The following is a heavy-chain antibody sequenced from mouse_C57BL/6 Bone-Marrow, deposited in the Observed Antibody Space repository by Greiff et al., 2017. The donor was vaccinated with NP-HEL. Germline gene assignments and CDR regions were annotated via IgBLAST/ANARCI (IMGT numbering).Heavy chain of an antibody. CDR2: INPGSGGT. CDR1: GYAFTNYL. V-gene: IGHV1-54*01. J-gene: IGHJ4*01. Sequence: VQLQQSGAELVRPGTSVKVSCKASGYAFTNYLIEWVKQRPGQGLEWIGVINPGSGGTNYNEKFKGKATLTADKSSSTAYMQLSSLTSEDSAVYFCALGSHYAMDYWGQGTSVTVSS. D-gene: IGHD1-1*02. CDR3: ALGSHYAMDY.